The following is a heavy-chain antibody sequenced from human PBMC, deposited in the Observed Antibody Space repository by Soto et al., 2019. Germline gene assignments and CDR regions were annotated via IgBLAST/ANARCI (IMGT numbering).Heavy chain of an antibody. D-gene: IGHD4-17*01. J-gene: IGHJ6*02. V-gene: IGHV4-30-2*01. Sequence: QLQLQESGSGLVKPSQTLSLTCAVSGGSISSGGYSWSWIRQPPGKGLEWIGYTYHSGSTYYNPSLKSRVTISVDGSKNQFSLKLSSVTAADTAVYYCARAHYGDYGYGMDVWGQGTTVTVSS. CDR2: TYHSGST. CDR3: ARAHYGDYGYGMDV. CDR1: GGSISSGGYS.